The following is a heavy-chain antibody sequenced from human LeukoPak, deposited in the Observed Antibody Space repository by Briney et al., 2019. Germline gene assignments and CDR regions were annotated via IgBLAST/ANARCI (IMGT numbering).Heavy chain of an antibody. D-gene: IGHD1-1*01. J-gene: IGHJ3*02. Sequence: GGSLRLSCAASGFTFSSYSMNWVRQAPGKGLEWVSSISSSSSYIYYADSVKGRFTISRDNAKNSLYLQMNSLRAEDTAVYYCARAPVQLERLVAFDIWGQGTMVTVSS. CDR1: GFTFSSYS. CDR2: ISSSSSYI. CDR3: ARAPVQLERLVAFDI. V-gene: IGHV3-21*01.